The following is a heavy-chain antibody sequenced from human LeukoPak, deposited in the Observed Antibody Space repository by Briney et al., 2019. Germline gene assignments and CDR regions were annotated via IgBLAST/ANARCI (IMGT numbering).Heavy chain of an antibody. V-gene: IGHV1-58*02. J-gene: IGHJ5*02. Sequence: GASVKVSCKASGFTFTSSAMQWVRQARGQRLEWIGWIVVGSDNTNYAQKFQGRVTMTRDMSTSTDYMELSSLRSEDTAVYYCARDNSVEDTAWWFDPWGQGALVTVSS. CDR2: IVVGSDNT. CDR1: GFTFTSSA. CDR3: ARDNSVEDTAWWFDP. D-gene: IGHD4-23*01.